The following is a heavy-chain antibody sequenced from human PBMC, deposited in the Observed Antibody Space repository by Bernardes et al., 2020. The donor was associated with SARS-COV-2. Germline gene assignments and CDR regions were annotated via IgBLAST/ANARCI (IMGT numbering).Heavy chain of an antibody. D-gene: IGHD3-3*01. CDR3: ARDGRCEEAWSGCYTDADAYGMDV. CDR1: GGSISSNNW. CDR2: IFHSGST. V-gene: IGHV4-4*02. J-gene: IGHJ6*02. Sequence: SETLSLTCAVSGGSISSNNWWTWVRQPPGKGLEWIGEIFHSGSTNYNPSLKSRVTISVDKSNNQFSLRLNSVTAADTAVYYCARDGRCEEAWSGCYTDADAYGMDVWGQGTTVTVSS.